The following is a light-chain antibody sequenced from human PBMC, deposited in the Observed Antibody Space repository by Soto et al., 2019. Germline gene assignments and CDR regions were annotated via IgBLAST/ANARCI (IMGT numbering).Light chain of an antibody. V-gene: IGKV3-15*01. J-gene: IGKJ3*01. CDR3: QQYNNWPQA. Sequence: EIVMTQSPATLSVSPGERATLSCRASQSVSSNLAWYQQKPGQALRLLIYGASTRATGIPARFSGSGSGTEFTLTISSLQSEDFVVYYCQQYNNWPQAFGPGTKVDIK. CDR1: QSVSSN. CDR2: GAS.